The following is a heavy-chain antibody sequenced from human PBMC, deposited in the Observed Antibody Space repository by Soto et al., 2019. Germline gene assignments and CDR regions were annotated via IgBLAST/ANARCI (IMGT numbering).Heavy chain of an antibody. CDR3: AKDRNSGWYSEYFQH. J-gene: IGHJ1*01. Sequence: EVQLLESGGGLEQPGGSLRLSCAASGFTFSSYAMSWVRQAPGKGLEWVSDISGSGGSTYYADSVKGRFTISRDNSKNTPYLEVNSLRAEDTAVYYCAKDRNSGWYSEYFQHWGQGTLVSVSS. CDR1: GFTFSSYA. CDR2: ISGSGGST. V-gene: IGHV3-23*01. D-gene: IGHD6-19*01.